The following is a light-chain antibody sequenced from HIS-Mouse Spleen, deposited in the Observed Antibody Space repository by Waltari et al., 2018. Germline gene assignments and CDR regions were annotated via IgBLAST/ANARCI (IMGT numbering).Light chain of an antibody. J-gene: IGLJ2*01. V-gene: IGLV2-14*01. Sequence: QSALTQPASVSGSPGQSITISCTGTSSDVGGYNYVSWYQQHPGKAPKLMIYEVSNRPSGVSTRFSGSKSGNTASLTISGLQAEDEADYYFSSYTSSSTLVFGGGTKLTVL. CDR1: SSDVGGYNY. CDR3: SSYTSSSTLV. CDR2: EVS.